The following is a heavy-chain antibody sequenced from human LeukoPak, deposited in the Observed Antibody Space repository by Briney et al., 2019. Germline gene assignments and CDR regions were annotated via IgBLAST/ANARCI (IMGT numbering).Heavy chain of an antibody. J-gene: IGHJ4*02. V-gene: IGHV1-69*13. CDR1: GGTFSSYA. CDR2: IIPIFCTS. CDR3: ARQPYGSGSYFGLFDY. D-gene: IGHD3-10*01. Sequence: ASVKVSCKASGGTFSSYAISWVRQAPGQGLELMGGIIPIFCTSNYAQKCQGRVTVTAYEPTTTAYMELSSLRSEDTAVSYCARQPYGSGSYFGLFDYWGQGTLVTVSS.